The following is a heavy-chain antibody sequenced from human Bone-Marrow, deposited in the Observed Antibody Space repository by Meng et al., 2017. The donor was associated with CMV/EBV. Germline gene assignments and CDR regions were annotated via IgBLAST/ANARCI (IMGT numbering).Heavy chain of an antibody. CDR1: GVDFSAHG. D-gene: IGHD1-26*01. CDR3: AKDGVHTTDY. J-gene: IGHJ4*02. V-gene: IGHV3-30*02. CDR2: IHHDATYI. Sequence: GGSRRLSCAASGVDFSAHGMHWVRQAPGKGLEWVSYIHHDATYIDYEDSVKGRFTISRDNSKNTLFLQMNSLRADDTAIYYCAKDGVHTTDYWGQGVLVTVSS.